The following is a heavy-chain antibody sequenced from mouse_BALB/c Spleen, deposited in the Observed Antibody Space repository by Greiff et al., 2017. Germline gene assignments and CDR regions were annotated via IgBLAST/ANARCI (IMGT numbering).Heavy chain of an antibody. J-gene: IGHJ2*01. Sequence: EVQVVESGPELVKPGASVKMSCKASGYTFTDYYMDWVKQSHGESFEWIGRVNPYNGGTSYNQKFKGKAALTVDKSSSTAYMELNSLTSEDSAVYYCARLEEGYWGQGTTLTVSS. CDR3: ARLEEGY. V-gene: IGHV1-19*01. CDR2: VNPYNGGT. CDR1: GYTFTDYY.